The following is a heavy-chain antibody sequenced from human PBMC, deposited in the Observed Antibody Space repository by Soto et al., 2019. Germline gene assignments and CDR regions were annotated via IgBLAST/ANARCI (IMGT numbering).Heavy chain of an antibody. J-gene: IGHJ5*02. CDR3: ALSVSGWEYNWFDP. Sequence: ASVKVSCKASGGTFSSYAISWVRQAPGQGLEWMGGIIPIFGTANYAQKFQGRVTITADESTSTAYMELSSLRSEDTAVYYCALSVSGWEYNWFDPWGQGTLVTVPQ. CDR2: IIPIFGTA. D-gene: IGHD6-19*01. CDR1: GGTFSSYA. V-gene: IGHV1-69*13.